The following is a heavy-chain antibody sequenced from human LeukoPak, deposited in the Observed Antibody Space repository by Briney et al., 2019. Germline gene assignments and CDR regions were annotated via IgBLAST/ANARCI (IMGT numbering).Heavy chain of an antibody. CDR3: AKDWGMVREVITYYFDY. CDR2: ISGSGATT. V-gene: IGHV3-23*01. CDR1: GFTFSSYA. Sequence: GWSLRLSCAASGFTFSSYAMNWVRQAPGKGLEWVSVISGSGATTYYADSVKGRFTISRDNSKNTLYLQMNSLRAEDTAVYYCAKDWGMVREVITYYFDYWGQGTLVTVSS. J-gene: IGHJ4*02. D-gene: IGHD3-10*01.